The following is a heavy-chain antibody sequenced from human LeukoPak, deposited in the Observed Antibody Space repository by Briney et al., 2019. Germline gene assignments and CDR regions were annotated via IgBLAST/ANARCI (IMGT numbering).Heavy chain of an antibody. CDR3: ARERLDYYSSSGFYGGNYDY. D-gene: IGHD3-22*01. V-gene: IGHV4-31*03. J-gene: IGHJ4*02. Sequence: TLSLTCTVSGGXISSGGYYWNWIRQHPGKGLEWIGYIYYSGSTSYNPSLKSRLTISIDTSKNQFSLKLSSVTAADTAVYYCARERLDYYSSSGFYGGNYDYWGQGTLVTVSS. CDR2: IYYSGST. CDR1: GGXISSGGYY.